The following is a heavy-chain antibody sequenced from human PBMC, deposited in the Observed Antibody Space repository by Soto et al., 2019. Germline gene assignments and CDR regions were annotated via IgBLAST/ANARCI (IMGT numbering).Heavy chain of an antibody. Sequence: QVQLVQSGAEVKKPGASVKVSCKASGYTFTSYGISWVRQAPGQGLEWMGWISAYNGNTNYAQKLQGRVTMTTDTSTSTAYMELRSLRSDDTAVYYCARDRRKQLRYSDWPTSYYFDYWGQGTLVTVSS. J-gene: IGHJ4*02. V-gene: IGHV1-18*01. CDR3: ARDRRKQLRYSDWPTSYYFDY. CDR1: GYTFTSYG. CDR2: ISAYNGNT. D-gene: IGHD3-9*01.